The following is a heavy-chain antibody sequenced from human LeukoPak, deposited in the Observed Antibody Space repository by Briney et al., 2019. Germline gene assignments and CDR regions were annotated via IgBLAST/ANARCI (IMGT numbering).Heavy chain of an antibody. CDR3: ARGLWGVGANYFDY. CDR1: GYTFTGYY. CDR2: INPNSGGT. Sequence: ASVKVSCKASGYTFTGYYMHWVRQAPGQGLEWMGWINPNSGGTNYAQKFQGRVTMTRDTSISTAYMELSSLRSEDTAVYYCARGLWGVGANYFDYWGQGTLVTVSS. D-gene: IGHD1-26*01. J-gene: IGHJ4*02. V-gene: IGHV1-2*02.